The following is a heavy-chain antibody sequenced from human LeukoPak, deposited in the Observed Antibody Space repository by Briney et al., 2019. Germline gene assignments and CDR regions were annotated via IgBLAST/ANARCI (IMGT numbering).Heavy chain of an antibody. CDR3: ARDSHYAFDY. J-gene: IGHJ4*02. Sequence: GGSLRLSCAASGFTFNAYSMTWVRQAPGKGLEWVSVIYSGGSTYYADSVKGRFTISRDNSKNTLYLQMNSLRAEDTAMYYCARDSHYAFDYWGQGTLVTVSS. V-gene: IGHV3-53*01. D-gene: IGHD4-17*01. CDR2: IYSGGST. CDR1: GFTFNAYS.